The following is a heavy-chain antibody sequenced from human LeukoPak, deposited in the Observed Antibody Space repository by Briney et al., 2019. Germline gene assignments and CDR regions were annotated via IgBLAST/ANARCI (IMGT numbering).Heavy chain of an antibody. CDR2: VIPILGMA. Sequence: ASVKVSCKSSGYTFTGYYMHWVRQAPGQGLDWMGRVIPILGMANYAQKFQGRVKITADKSTTTAYMELSSLRSEDTAVYFCASEIENVDTGIEYWGQGTLVTVSS. D-gene: IGHD5-18*01. V-gene: IGHV1-69*04. CDR3: ASEIENVDTGIEY. J-gene: IGHJ4*02. CDR1: GYTFTGYY.